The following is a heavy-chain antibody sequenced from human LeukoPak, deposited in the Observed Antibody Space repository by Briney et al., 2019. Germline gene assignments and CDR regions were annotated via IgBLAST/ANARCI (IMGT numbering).Heavy chain of an antibody. J-gene: IGHJ4*02. D-gene: IGHD3-10*01. CDR3: ARADVYYGSGSYILPYFDY. CDR2: IYYSGST. CDR1: GGSISSGGYY. Sequence: SQTLSLTCTVSGGSISSGGYYWSWIRQHPGKGLEWIGYIYYSGSTYYNPSLKSRVTISVDTSKNQFSLKLSSVTAADTAVYYCARADVYYGSGSYILPYFDYWGQGTLATVSS. V-gene: IGHV4-31*03.